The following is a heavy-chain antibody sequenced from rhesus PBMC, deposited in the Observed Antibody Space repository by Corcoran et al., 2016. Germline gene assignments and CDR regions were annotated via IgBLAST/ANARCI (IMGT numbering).Heavy chain of an antibody. D-gene: IGHD3-34*01. J-gene: IGHJ4*01. CDR1: GGSISDYYY. Sequence: QVQLQESGPGLVKPSETLSLTCAVYGGSISDYYYWSWIRQPPGKGLEWIGQIYGGSGSTYYNPSRKSRVTVSKDTSKNQFYLKLSSVTAADSAVYYCARRDWGDFYWGQGVLVTVSS. CDR3: ARRDWGDFY. CDR2: IYGGSGST. V-gene: IGHV4-143*01.